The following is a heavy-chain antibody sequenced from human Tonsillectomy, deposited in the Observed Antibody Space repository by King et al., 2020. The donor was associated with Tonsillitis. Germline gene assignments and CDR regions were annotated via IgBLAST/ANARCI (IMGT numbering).Heavy chain of an antibody. Sequence: VQLVESGAEVKKPGSSVKVSCKASGGTFSSYAISWVRQAPGQGLEWMGGIIPIFGTANYAQKFQGRVTVTADESTSTAYMELSSLGSEDTAVYYCARGLLGDNWNYVVAFDIWGQGTMVTVSS. V-gene: IGHV1-69*01. CDR2: IIPIFGTA. D-gene: IGHD1-7*01. CDR1: GGTFSSYA. J-gene: IGHJ3*02. CDR3: ARGLLGDNWNYVVAFDI.